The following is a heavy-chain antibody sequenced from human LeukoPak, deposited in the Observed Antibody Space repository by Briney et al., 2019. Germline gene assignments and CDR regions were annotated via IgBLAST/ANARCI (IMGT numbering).Heavy chain of an antibody. CDR1: GFAFSCYV. D-gene: IGHD4-23*01. CDR3: AKDSLLSDYYGGR. V-gene: IGHV3-23*01. CDR2: IICSGGGT. Sequence: PGGSLRLSCAASGFAFSCYVISWVRQAPGKGMECVSAIICSGGGTYYADSVKGPFTIYRDHSNNTLYLQTNSLRAEDTSLYYCAKDSLLSDYYGGRRGQGTLVTVSS. J-gene: IGHJ4*02.